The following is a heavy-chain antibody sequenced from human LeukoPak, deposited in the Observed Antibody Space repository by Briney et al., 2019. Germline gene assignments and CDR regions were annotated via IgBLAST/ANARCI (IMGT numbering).Heavy chain of an antibody. CDR2: INHGGST. D-gene: IGHD1-1*01. CDR3: ARGTTGVRVLNY. J-gene: IGHJ4*02. Sequence: SETLSLTCAVYGGSLSGYYWTWIRQPPGKGLEWIGEINHGGSTKYNPSLQSRLTISVDTSKTQFSLKLSSVTAADTALYYCARGTTGVRVLNYWGQGTLVTVSS. CDR1: GGSLSGYY. V-gene: IGHV4-34*01.